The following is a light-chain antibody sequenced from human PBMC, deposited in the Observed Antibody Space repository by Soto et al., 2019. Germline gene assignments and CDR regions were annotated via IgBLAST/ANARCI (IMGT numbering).Light chain of an antibody. CDR1: QTVNNNY. V-gene: IGKV3-15*01. CDR2: GAS. Sequence: DIVLTQSPGTLSLSPGESVLLSWRASQTVNNNYLAWCQQKLGQAPRLLIYGASTRATGIPARFSGSGSGTEFTLTISSLQSEDFAVYYCQQYNNWPRTFGQGTKVDIK. CDR3: QQYNNWPRT. J-gene: IGKJ1*01.